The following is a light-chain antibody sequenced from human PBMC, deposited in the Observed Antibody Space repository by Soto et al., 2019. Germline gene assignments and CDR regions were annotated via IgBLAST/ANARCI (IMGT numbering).Light chain of an antibody. CDR3: SSYTSSRANV. CDR1: SSDVGGYNY. CDR2: DVS. V-gene: IGLV2-14*01. J-gene: IGLJ1*01. Sequence: QPVLTQPASVSGSPGQSITISCTGTSSDVGGYNYVSWYQQHPGKAPKLMIYDVSNRPSGVSNLFSGSKSGNTASLTISGLQAEDEADYYCSSYTSSRANVFGTGTKLTVL.